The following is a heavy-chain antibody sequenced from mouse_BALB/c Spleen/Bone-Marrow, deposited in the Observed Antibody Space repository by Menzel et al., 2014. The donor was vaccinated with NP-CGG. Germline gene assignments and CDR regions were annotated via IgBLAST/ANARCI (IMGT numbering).Heavy chain of an antibody. J-gene: IGHJ4*01. Sequence: VQLVESGPGLVAPSQSLSIPCTVSGFSLTSYGVHWVRQPPGKGLEWLGVIWAGGSTNYNSALMSRLSISKDNSKSQVFLKMNSLQTDDTAMYYCARDYYGSLYAMDYWGQGTSVTVSS. V-gene: IGHV2-9*02. CDR2: IWAGGST. CDR3: ARDYYGSLYAMDY. D-gene: IGHD1-1*01. CDR1: GFSLTSYG.